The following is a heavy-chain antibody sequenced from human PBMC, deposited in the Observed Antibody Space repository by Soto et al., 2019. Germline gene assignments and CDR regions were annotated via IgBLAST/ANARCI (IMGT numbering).Heavy chain of an antibody. D-gene: IGHD5-18*01. J-gene: IGHJ4*02. CDR1: GFTFSSYA. Sequence: EVQLLESGGGLVQPGGSLRLSCAASGFTFSSYAMSWVRQAPGKGLEWVSAISGSGGSTYYADSVKGRFTISRDNSKNTLDRQMNSLRAEDTAVYYCAKDGKYSYGYDPFDYWGQGTLVTVSS. CDR2: ISGSGGST. CDR3: AKDGKYSYGYDPFDY. V-gene: IGHV3-23*01.